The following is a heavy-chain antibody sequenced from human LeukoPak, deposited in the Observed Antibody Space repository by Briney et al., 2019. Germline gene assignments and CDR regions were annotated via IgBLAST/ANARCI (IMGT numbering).Heavy chain of an antibody. Sequence: PGGSLRLSCAASGFTFDDYAMHWARQAPGKGLEWVSLISGDGGSTYYADSVKGRFTISRDNSKNSLYLQMNSLRTEDTALYYCAKTEEYSSSSHAFDYWGQGTLVTVSS. J-gene: IGHJ4*02. D-gene: IGHD6-6*01. CDR2: ISGDGGST. CDR1: GFTFDDYA. V-gene: IGHV3-43*02. CDR3: AKTEEYSSSSHAFDY.